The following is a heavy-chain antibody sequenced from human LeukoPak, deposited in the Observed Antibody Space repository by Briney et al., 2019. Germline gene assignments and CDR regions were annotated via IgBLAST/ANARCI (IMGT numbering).Heavy chain of an antibody. CDR2: INPNSGGT. V-gene: IGHV1-2*06. Sequence: GASVKVSCKASGYTFTSYYIHWVRQAPGQGLEWMGRINPNSGGTNYAQKFQGRVTMTRDTSISTAYMELSRLRSDDTAVYYCAREFYPYYFDYWGQGTLVIVSS. J-gene: IGHJ4*02. CDR3: AREFYPYYFDY. CDR1: GYTFTSYY.